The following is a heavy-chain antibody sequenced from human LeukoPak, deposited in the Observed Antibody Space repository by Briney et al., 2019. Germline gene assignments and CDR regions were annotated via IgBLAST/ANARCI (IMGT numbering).Heavy chain of an antibody. V-gene: IGHV4-30-2*01. CDR1: GGSISSGGYS. D-gene: IGHD3-22*01. Sequence: SETLSLTCAVSGGSISSGGYSWSWIRQPPGKGLEWIGYIYHSGSTYYNPSLKSRVTISVDRSKNQFSLKLSSVTAADTAVYYCAGKYCYDSGGYYYVDYWGQGTLVTVSS. CDR2: IYHSGST. J-gene: IGHJ4*02. CDR3: AGKYCYDSGGYYYVDY.